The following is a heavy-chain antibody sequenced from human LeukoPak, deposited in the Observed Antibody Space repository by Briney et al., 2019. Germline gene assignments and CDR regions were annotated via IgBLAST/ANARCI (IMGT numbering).Heavy chain of an antibody. Sequence: GRSLRLSCAASGFTFSSYTIHCIRQPPGKGLEWVAVISFDGSNKYYADSVKGRFTISRDNSKNTLYLQMNSLRAEDTAVYYCAREELGSSLGFDPWGQGTLVTVSS. CDR1: GFTFSSYT. CDR3: AREELGSSLGFDP. J-gene: IGHJ5*02. V-gene: IGHV3-30-3*01. D-gene: IGHD3-16*01. CDR2: ISFDGSNK.